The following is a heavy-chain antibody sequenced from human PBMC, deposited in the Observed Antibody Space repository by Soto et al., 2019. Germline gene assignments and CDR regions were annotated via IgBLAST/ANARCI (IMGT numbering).Heavy chain of an antibody. D-gene: IGHD6-6*01. Sequence: SRRPTYHTRTKLRIVWVRQAPPQGLEWMGWISAYNGNTNYAQKLQGRVTMTTDTSTSTAYMELRSLRSDDTAVYYCAVAARGHYYYYYMDVWGKGTTVTVSS. CDR1: YHTRTKLR. V-gene: IGHV1-18*01. CDR2: ISAYNGNT. J-gene: IGHJ6*03. CDR3: AVAARGHYYYYYMDV.